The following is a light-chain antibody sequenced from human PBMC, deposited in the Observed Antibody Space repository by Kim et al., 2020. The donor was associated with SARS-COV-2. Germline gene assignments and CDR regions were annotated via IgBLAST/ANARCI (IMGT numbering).Light chain of an antibody. CDR1: NIGSKS. V-gene: IGLV3-21*04. CDR3: QVWDGSSDRNYV. Sequence: SYELTQPPSVSVAPGKTARITCGGNNIGSKSVHWYQQKPGQAPVLVIYYDSDRPSGIPERFSGSNSGNTATLTISGVEAGDEADYYCQVWDGSSDRNYVFGTGTKVTVL. CDR2: YDS. J-gene: IGLJ1*01.